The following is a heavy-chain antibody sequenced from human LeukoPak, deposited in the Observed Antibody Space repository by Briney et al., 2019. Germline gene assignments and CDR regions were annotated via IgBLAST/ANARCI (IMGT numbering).Heavy chain of an antibody. CDR1: GFIFSTYA. V-gene: IGHV3-30*04. CDR2: ITYDGGDP. D-gene: IGHD2-8*01. Sequence: QPGASLRLSCGASGFIFSTYALHWVRQAPGKGPEWMAFITYDGGDPYFADPGKGRFPLSRDNSKNALYLQMNSLRTADPAVYYCARPGLYAFDIWGQGTMVSVPS. J-gene: IGHJ3*02. CDR3: ARPGLYAFDI.